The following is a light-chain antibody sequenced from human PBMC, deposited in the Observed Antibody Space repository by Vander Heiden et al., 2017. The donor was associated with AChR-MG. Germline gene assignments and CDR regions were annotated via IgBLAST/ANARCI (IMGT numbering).Light chain of an antibody. J-gene: IGKJ3*01. V-gene: IGKV1-NL1*01. Sequence: DIQMTQSPSSLSASVGDRVTITCRASQDIVYSLAWYQQKPGKSPKLLLSGASKLESGVPSRFSGSASGTEYTLTITSLQPEDSATYYCQQYDTNPVTFGPGTKVDIK. CDR3: QQYDTNPVT. CDR2: GAS. CDR1: QDIVYS.